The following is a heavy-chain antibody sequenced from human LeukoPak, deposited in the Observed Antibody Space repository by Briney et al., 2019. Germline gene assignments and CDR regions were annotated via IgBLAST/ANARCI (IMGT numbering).Heavy chain of an antibody. V-gene: IGHV1-18*01. D-gene: IGHD3-22*01. Sequence: ASVKVSCKASGYTFTSYGISWVRQAPGQGLEWMGWISAYNGNTNYAQKLQGRVTMTTDTSTSTAYMELRSLRSDDTAVNYCASGPLYYYDSSGYYPRPYYYGMDVWGQGTTVTVSS. CDR1: GYTFTSYG. J-gene: IGHJ6*02. CDR2: ISAYNGNT. CDR3: ASGPLYYYDSSGYYPRPYYYGMDV.